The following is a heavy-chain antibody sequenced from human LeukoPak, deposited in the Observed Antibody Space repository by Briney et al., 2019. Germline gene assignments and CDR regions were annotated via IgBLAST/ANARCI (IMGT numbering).Heavy chain of an antibody. D-gene: IGHD2-2*01. CDR3: ARDRPRFGIRSSTSCCDAFDY. CDR1: GFTFNNYP. V-gene: IGHV3-23*01. CDR2: IGGEKSGSWT. Sequence: GGSLRLSCAASGFTFNNYPMGWVRQAPGKGLEWLSAIGGEKSGSWTKSADSVKGRFTISRDNSENTLYLQMNSLRAEDTAVYYCARDRPRFGIRSSTSCCDAFDYWGQGTLVTVSS. J-gene: IGHJ4*02.